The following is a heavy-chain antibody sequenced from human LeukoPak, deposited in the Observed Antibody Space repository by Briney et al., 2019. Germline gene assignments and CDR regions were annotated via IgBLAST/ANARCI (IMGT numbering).Heavy chain of an antibody. CDR3: AKSLFTSATGTGRAFHI. J-gene: IGHJ3*02. D-gene: IGHD1-1*01. V-gene: IGHV3-23*01. Sequence: PGGSLRLSCAASGFTVSSNYMSWVRQAPGRGLEWVSAISASGDVTFYADPLRGRFTISRDNSKSTLYLQMNGLRAEDTAIFYCAKSLFTSATGTGRAFHIWGQGTRVTVSS. CDR2: ISASGDVT. CDR1: GFTVSSNY.